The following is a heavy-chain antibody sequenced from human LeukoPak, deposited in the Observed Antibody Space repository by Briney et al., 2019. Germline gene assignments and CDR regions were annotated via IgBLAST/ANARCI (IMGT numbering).Heavy chain of an antibody. CDR1: GGSISSSSYY. J-gene: IGHJ4*02. CDR3: ARRVAVAGIDY. Sequence: SETLSLTCTVSGGSISSSSYYWGCIRQPPGKGLESTGSMYYSGSTYYNPSLKSRVTISVDTSKNQFSLKLSSVTAADTAVYYCARRVAVAGIDYWGQGTLVIVSS. V-gene: IGHV4-39*01. D-gene: IGHD6-19*01. CDR2: MYYSGST.